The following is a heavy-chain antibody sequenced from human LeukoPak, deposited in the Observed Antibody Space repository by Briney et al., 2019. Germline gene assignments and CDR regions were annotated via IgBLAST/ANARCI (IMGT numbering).Heavy chain of an antibody. Sequence: GGSLKLSCEASGFTFSSYAMHWVRQAPGKGLEWVAVISYDGSNKYYADSVKGRFIISRDNSKNTLYLQMNSLRAEDTAVYYCARRAAVTQFDYWGQGTLVTVSS. J-gene: IGHJ4*02. D-gene: IGHD4-17*01. CDR2: ISYDGSNK. CDR1: GFTFSSYA. V-gene: IGHV3-30*04. CDR3: ARRAAVTQFDY.